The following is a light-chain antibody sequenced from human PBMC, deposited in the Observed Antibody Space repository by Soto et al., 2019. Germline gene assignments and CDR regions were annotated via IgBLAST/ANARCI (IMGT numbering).Light chain of an antibody. CDR1: SGHSSYI. J-gene: IGLJ3*02. CDR3: EPWDSNPRV. Sequence: QPVLTQSSSASASLGSSVKLTCTLSSGHSSYIIAWHQQQPGKAPRYLMKLEGSGSYNKGSGVPDRFSGSSSGADRYLTISNLQSEDEADYYCEPWDSNPRVFGGGTKLTVL. CDR2: LEGSGSY. V-gene: IGLV4-60*03.